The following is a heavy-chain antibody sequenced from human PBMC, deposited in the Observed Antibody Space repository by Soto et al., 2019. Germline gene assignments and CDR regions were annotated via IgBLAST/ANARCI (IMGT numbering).Heavy chain of an antibody. D-gene: IGHD2-2*01. CDR1: GGSISSYY. Sequence: SETLSLTCTVSGGSISSYYWSWIRQPPGKGLEWIGYIYYSGSTNYNPSLKSRVTISVDTSKNQFSLKLSSVTAADTAVYYCARGSIVVVPNHSWFDPWGQGTLVTVSS. CDR2: IYYSGST. J-gene: IGHJ5*02. CDR3: ARGSIVVVPNHSWFDP. V-gene: IGHV4-59*01.